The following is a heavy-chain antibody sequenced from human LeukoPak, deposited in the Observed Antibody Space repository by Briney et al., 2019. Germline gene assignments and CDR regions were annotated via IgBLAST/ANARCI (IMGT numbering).Heavy chain of an antibody. V-gene: IGHV1-69*06. Sequence: PVTVSCKASGGTFSSYAISWVRQAPGQGLEWMGGIIPIFGTANYAQKFQGRVTITADKSTSTAYMELSSLRSEDTAVYYCARGGDYYIHNNWFDPWGQGTLVTVSS. CDR2: IIPIFGTA. D-gene: IGHD1-26*01. J-gene: IGHJ5*02. CDR1: GGTFSSYA. CDR3: ARGGDYYIHNNWFDP.